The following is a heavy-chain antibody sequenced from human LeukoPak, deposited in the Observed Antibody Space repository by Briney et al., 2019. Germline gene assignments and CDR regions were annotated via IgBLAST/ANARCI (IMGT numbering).Heavy chain of an antibody. Sequence: GSLRLSCAASGFTVSSNYMSWVRQAPGKGLEWVANIKQDGSEKYYVDSVKGRFTISRDNAKNSLYLQMNSLRAEDTAMYYCARDSAGNDYWGQGTLVTVSS. CDR1: GFTVSSNY. V-gene: IGHV3-7*01. CDR3: ARDSAGNDY. J-gene: IGHJ4*02. D-gene: IGHD6-13*01. CDR2: IKQDGSEK.